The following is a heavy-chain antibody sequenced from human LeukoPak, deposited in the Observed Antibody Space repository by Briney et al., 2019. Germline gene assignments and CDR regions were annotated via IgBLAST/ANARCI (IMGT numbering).Heavy chain of an antibody. V-gene: IGHV4-4*07. J-gene: IGHJ5*02. CDR2: IYTSGST. D-gene: IGHD2-2*01. CDR3: ARIRYCSSTSCYAGVHWFDP. CDR1: GGSISSYY. Sequence: SETLSLTCTVSGGSISSYYWSWIRQPAGKGLEWIGRIYTSGSTNYNPSLKSRVTMSVDTSKNQFSLKLSSVAAADTAVYYCARIRYCSSTSCYAGVHWFDPWGQGTLVTVSS.